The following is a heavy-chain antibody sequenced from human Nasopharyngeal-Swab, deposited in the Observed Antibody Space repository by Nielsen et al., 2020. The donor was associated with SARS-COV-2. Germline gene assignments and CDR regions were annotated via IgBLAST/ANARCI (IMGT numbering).Heavy chain of an antibody. CDR2: IYYSGST. J-gene: IGHJ6*02. CDR1: GGSISSSSYY. CDR3: VGSSWYGDYYYYYGMDV. D-gene: IGHD6-13*01. Sequence: GSLRLSCTVSGGSISSSSYYWRWIRQPPGKGLEWIGSIYYSGSTYYNPSLKSRVTISVDTSKNQFSLKLSSVTAADTAVYYCVGSSWYGDYYYYYGMDVWGQGTTVTVSS. V-gene: IGHV4-39*07.